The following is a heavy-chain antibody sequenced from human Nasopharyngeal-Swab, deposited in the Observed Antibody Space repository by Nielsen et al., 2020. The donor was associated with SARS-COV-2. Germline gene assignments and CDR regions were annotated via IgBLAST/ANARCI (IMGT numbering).Heavy chain of an antibody. CDR2: MNPNSGNT. CDR1: GYTFTSYD. D-gene: IGHD5-18*01. V-gene: IGHV1-8*01. Sequence: ASVQVSCKASGYTFTSYDINWVRQATGQGLEWMGWMNPNSGNTGYAQKFQGRVTMTRNTSISTAYMELSSLRSEDTAVYYCARGVQRTWIQLWLPGGRVGWFDPWGQGTLVTVSS. CDR3: ARGVQRTWIQLWLPGGRVGWFDP. J-gene: IGHJ5*02.